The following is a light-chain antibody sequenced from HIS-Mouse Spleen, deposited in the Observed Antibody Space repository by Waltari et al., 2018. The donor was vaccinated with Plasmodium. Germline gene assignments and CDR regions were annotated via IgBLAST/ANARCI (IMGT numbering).Light chain of an antibody. CDR2: EGS. CDR3: CSYAGSRV. J-gene: IGLJ2*01. V-gene: IGLV2-23*01. CDR1: SSDVGSYNL. Sequence: QSALTQPASVSGSPRQSITISCTGTSSDVGSYNLVSWYQQHPGKAPKLMIYEGSKRPSGVSTRFSGSKSGNTASLTISGLQAEDEADYYCCSYAGSRVFGGGTKLTVL.